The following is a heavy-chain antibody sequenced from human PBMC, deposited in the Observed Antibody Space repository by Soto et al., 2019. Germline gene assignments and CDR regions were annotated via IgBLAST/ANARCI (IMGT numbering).Heavy chain of an antibody. V-gene: IGHV4-31*03. D-gene: IGHD3-22*01. CDR3: ARGRGTISGYYPFFDY. CDR2: IYYSGST. J-gene: IGHJ4*02. CDR1: GGSISSGGYY. Sequence: QVQLQESGPGLVKPSQTLSLTCTVSGGSISSGGYYWSWIRQHPGKGLEWIGYIYYSGSTYYNPSLKSRVTLTVDTSKNQSSLKLSSVTAADTAVYYCARGRGTISGYYPFFDYWGQGTLVTVSS.